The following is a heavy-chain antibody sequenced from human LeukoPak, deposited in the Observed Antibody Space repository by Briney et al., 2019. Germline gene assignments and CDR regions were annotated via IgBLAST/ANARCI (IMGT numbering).Heavy chain of an antibody. V-gene: IGHV3-72*01. J-gene: IGHJ4*02. D-gene: IGHD3-10*01. Sequence: PTGGSLRLSCAASGFTFSDHYMDWVRQAPGKGLEWVARIRNKANSYTTEYAASVKGRFTIARDDSKTSLFLQMNSLKTEDTAVYYCARGYGSGPFYFDYWGQGTLVTVSS. CDR3: ARGYGSGPFYFDY. CDR2: IRNKANSYTT. CDR1: GFTFSDHY.